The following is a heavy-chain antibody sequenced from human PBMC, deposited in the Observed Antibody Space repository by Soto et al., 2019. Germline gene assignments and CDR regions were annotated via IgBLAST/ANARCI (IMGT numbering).Heavy chain of an antibody. Sequence: QVQLVQCGAEVKKPGASVKVSCKASGYTFTSYGISWVRQAPGQGLEWMGWISAYNGNTNYAQNLQGRVTMTTDTSTSTAYMELRSMRSDDTAVYYCATHSRYFYYYGMDVWGQGTTVTVSS. CDR3: ATHSRYFYYYGMDV. J-gene: IGHJ6*02. CDR2: ISAYNGNT. V-gene: IGHV1-18*01. CDR1: GYTFTSYG.